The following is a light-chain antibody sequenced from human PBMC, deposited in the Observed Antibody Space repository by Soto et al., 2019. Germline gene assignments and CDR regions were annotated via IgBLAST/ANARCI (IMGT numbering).Light chain of an antibody. J-gene: IGKJ1*01. V-gene: IGKV3-15*01. Sequence: EVGMTQSPATLSVSPGERATLSCRASQSVGDKLAWYQQRPGQPPRLLVYVASTRAAGVPARFSGSGSATEFTLTISSLQSEDFAVYYCLHYYNWPRTFGQGTKVEIK. CDR2: VAS. CDR1: QSVGDK. CDR3: LHYYNWPRT.